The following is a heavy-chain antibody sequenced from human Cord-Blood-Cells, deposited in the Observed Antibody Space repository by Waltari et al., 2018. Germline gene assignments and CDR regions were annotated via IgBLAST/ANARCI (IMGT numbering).Heavy chain of an antibody. V-gene: IGHV5-51*01. J-gene: IGHJ5*02. CDR3: ARLGCSSTSCPNWFDP. CDR2: IYPGDSDT. Sequence: EVQLVQSGAEVKKPGESLKISCKGSGYSFTSYWIGWVRQMPGKGLEWMGIIYPGDSDTRYSPSFQGQVTSSADKSISTAYLQWSSLKASDTAMYYCARLGCSSTSCPNWFDPWGQGTLVTVSS. CDR1: GYSFTSYW. D-gene: IGHD2-2*01.